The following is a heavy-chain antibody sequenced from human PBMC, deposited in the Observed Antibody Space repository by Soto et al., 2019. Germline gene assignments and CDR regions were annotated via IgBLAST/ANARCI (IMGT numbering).Heavy chain of an antibody. CDR1: GFTFSSYG. D-gene: IGHD3-10*01. CDR2: IWYDGSNK. Sequence: QVQLVESGGGVVQPGRSLRLSCAASGFTFSSYGMHWVRQAPGKGLEWVAVIWYDGSNKYYADSVKGRFTISRDNSKNTLYLQMNSLRAEDTAVYYCARNDYNYGSGSYYNAPYPLHSSYYYYGMDVWGQGTTVTVSS. J-gene: IGHJ6*02. CDR3: ARNDYNYGSGSYYNAPYPLHSSYYYYGMDV. V-gene: IGHV3-33*01.